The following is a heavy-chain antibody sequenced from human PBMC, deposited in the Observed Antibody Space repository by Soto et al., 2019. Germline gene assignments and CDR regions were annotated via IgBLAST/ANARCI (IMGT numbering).Heavy chain of an antibody. CDR1: NECITRHY. CDR3: ATSNGNAWYIY. J-gene: IGHJ4*02. CDR2: MHYTGFS. Sequence: SDTCSVANECITRHYLTCNRKYPEKELEWIGYMHYTGFSHYNPSLKSRLTISVDRSKNQLTLQLTSVTVADTAVYYCATSNGNAWYIYWGQLTHVSVPS. V-gene: IGHV4-59*11. D-gene: IGHD6-13*01.